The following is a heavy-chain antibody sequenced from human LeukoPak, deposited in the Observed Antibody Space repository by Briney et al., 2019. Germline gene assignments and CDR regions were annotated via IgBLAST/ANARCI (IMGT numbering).Heavy chain of an antibody. J-gene: IGHJ4*02. CDR2: ISSGSSYI. Sequence: PGGSLRLSCAASGFTFSTYSMNWVRQAPGKGLEWVSSISSGSSYIYYADSVKGRFTISRDNAKNSLYLQVNSLRAEDTAMYFCARVPSDYWGQGTLVTVSS. V-gene: IGHV3-21*01. CDR1: GFTFSTYS. CDR3: ARVPSDY.